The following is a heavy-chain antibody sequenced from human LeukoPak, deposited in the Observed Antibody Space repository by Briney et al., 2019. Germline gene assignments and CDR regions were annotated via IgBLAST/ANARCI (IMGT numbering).Heavy chain of an antibody. Sequence: GGSLRLSCATSGFSFSNSLMSWVRQAPGKGLDWVANIKEDGRERYYLDSVEGRFAISRDNAKNLLYLQINSMRAEDTAVYYCATAGDLNWFDPRGQGALVIVSS. CDR1: GFSFSNSL. J-gene: IGHJ5*02. D-gene: IGHD1-14*01. CDR3: ATAGDLNWFDP. V-gene: IGHV3-7*01. CDR2: IKEDGRER.